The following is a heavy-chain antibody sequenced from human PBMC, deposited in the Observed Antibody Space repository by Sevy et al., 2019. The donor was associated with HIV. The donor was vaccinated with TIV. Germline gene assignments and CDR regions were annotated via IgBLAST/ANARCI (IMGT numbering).Heavy chain of an antibody. V-gene: IGHV3-33*06. CDR3: AKGGPNSGYDYYFDY. J-gene: IGHJ4*02. Sequence: VGSLRLSCAASGFTFSNYAMHWVRQAPGKGMAWVALIWYDGSKIFYAHSVKGRFTISRDNSESTLYLQMNSLRAEDTALYHCAKGGPNSGYDYYFDYWGQGTLVTVSS. CDR1: GFTFSNYA. D-gene: IGHD5-12*01. CDR2: IWYDGSKI.